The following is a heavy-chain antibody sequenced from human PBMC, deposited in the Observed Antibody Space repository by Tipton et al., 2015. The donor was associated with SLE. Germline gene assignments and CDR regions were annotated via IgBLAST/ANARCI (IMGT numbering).Heavy chain of an antibody. D-gene: IGHD2-8*01. J-gene: IGHJ2*01. CDR2: IYTSGST. Sequence: TLSLTCTVSGGSISSGSYYWSWIRQPAGKGLEWIGYIYTSGSTNYKPPLKSRVTISVDTSKNQFSLKLSSVTAADTAVYYCARCTPHWYFDLWGRGTLVTVSS. CDR1: GGSISSGSYY. CDR3: ARCTPHWYFDL. V-gene: IGHV4-61*09.